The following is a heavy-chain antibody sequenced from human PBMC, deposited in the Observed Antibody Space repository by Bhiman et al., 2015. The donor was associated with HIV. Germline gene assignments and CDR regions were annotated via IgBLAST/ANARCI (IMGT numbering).Heavy chain of an antibody. Sequence: EVQLVESGGGLVQPGGSLRLSCAASGFTFSSYEMNWVRQAPGKGLEWVSYISSSGSTIYYADSVKGRFTISRDNAKNSLYLQMNSLRAEDTAVYYCAREASGGQFLEWLPGDYYYYYGMDVWGQGTTVTVSS. J-gene: IGHJ6*02. V-gene: IGHV3-48*03. CDR2: ISSSGSTI. D-gene: IGHD3-3*01. CDR3: AREASGGQFLEWLPGDYYYYYGMDV. CDR1: GFTFSSYE.